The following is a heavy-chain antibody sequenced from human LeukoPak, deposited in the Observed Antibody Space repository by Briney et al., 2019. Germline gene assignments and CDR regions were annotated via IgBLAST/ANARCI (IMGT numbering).Heavy chain of an antibody. V-gene: IGHV1-2*02. CDR2: INPNSGGT. D-gene: IGHD1-26*01. CDR1: GYTLTGYY. Sequence: GASVKVSCKASGYTLTGYYMHWVRQAPGQGLEWMGWINPNSGGTNYAQHFQGRVTMTTDTAVTTAYMDLDGLISDDAAVYFCARGPIGGLRKGFDIWGQGTLVTVSS. J-gene: IGHJ4*02. CDR3: ARGPIGGLRKGFDI.